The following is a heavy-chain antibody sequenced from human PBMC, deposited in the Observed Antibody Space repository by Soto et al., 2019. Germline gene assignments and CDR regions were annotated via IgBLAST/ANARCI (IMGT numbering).Heavy chain of an antibody. CDR3: AKGTTTVTYLAEGCDF. V-gene: IGHV3-23*01. J-gene: IGHJ4*02. CDR2: ISGSGGNI. CDR1: GFSFNNYA. Sequence: EVLLSESGGGLVQPGGSLRLSCAASGFSFNNYAMNWVRQAPGRGLEWVSAISGSGGNIYYADSVKGRFTISRDNSKNTVYLQMNSLTVEDTAVYYCAKGTTTVTYLAEGCDFWGQGSLVTVSS. D-gene: IGHD4-17*01.